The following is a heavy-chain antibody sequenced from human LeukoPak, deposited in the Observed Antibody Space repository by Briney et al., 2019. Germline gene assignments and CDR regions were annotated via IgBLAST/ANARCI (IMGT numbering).Heavy chain of an antibody. J-gene: IGHJ4*02. D-gene: IGHD4-17*01. CDR1: GFTFSSYW. CDR2: IKRDGNEK. V-gene: IGHV3-7*01. Sequence: PGGSLRLSCAVSGFTFSSYWMSWVRQAPGKGLEWVANIKRDGNEKYYVDSVKGRFTISRDNAKKSLYLQMNSLRAEDTAVYYCARDHDYGDYVPDYWGQGTLVTVSS. CDR3: ARDHDYGDYVPDY.